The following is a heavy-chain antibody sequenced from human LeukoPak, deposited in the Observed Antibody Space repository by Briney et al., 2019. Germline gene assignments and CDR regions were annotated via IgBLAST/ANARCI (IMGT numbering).Heavy chain of an antibody. D-gene: IGHD6-19*01. Sequence: SGTLSLTCAVSGGSISSSNWWSWVRQPPGKGLEWIGEIYHSGSTNYNPSLKSRVTISVDKSKNQFSLKLSSVTAADTAVYYCARDPVRGYSSANFDPWGQGTLVTVSS. CDR1: GGSISSSNW. CDR3: ARDPVRGYSSANFDP. CDR2: IYHSGST. V-gene: IGHV4-4*02. J-gene: IGHJ5*02.